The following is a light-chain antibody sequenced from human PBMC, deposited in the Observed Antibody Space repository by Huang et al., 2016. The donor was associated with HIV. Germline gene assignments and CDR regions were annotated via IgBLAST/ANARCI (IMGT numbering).Light chain of an antibody. V-gene: IGKV3-15*01. J-gene: IGKJ1*01. CDR1: QSVSSN. Sequence: EIVMTQSPATLSVSPGERATLSCRASQSVSSNLAWYQQKPGQAPRLLIYGADTRATGIPARFSGSGSGTEFTLTISSLQSEDFAVYYCQQYNNWPRTFGQGTKVEIK. CDR3: QQYNNWPRT. CDR2: GAD.